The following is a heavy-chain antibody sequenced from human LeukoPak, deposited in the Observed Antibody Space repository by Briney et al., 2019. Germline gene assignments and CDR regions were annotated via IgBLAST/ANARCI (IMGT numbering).Heavy chain of an antibody. CDR3: ARDGRITMIVVVITYYFDY. D-gene: IGHD3-22*01. CDR1: GFTFSSYG. J-gene: IGHJ4*02. V-gene: IGHV3-23*01. Sequence: PGGTLRLSCAASGFTFSSYGMSWVRQAPGKGLEWVSAISGSGGSTYYADSVKGRFTISRDNSKNTLYLQMNSLRAEDTAVYYCARDGRITMIVVVITYYFDYWGQGTLVTVSS. CDR2: ISGSGGST.